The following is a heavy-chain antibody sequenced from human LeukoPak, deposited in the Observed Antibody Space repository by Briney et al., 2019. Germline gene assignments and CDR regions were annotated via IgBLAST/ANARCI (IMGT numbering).Heavy chain of an antibody. V-gene: IGHV3-7*01. CDR3: ARDFFAFGGVIALLDY. Sequence: GGSLRLSCAASGFTFSNYWMSWVRQAPGKGLEWVANIKQDGSEKYYVDSVKGRFTISRDNAKNSLYLQMNSLRDEDTAVYYCARDFFAFGGVIALLDYWGQGTLVTVSS. CDR2: IKQDGSEK. J-gene: IGHJ4*02. CDR1: GFTFSNYW. D-gene: IGHD3-16*02.